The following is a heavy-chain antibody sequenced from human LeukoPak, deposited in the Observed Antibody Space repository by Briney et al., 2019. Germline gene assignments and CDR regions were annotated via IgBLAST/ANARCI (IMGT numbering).Heavy chain of an antibody. J-gene: IGHJ6*02. V-gene: IGHV3-33*01. CDR1: GFTFSSYG. Sequence: PGESLRLSCAASGFTFSSYGMHWVRQAPGKGLEWVAVIWYDGSNKYYADSVKGRFTISRDNSKNTLYLQMNSLRAEDTAVYYCAAHTVEMGLMDVWGQGTTVTVSS. CDR3: AAHTVEMGLMDV. D-gene: IGHD2-8*01. CDR2: IWYDGSNK.